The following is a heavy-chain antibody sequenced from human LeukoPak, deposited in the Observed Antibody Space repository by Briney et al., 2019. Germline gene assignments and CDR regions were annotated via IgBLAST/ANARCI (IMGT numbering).Heavy chain of an antibody. CDR1: GFIFSSYS. J-gene: IGHJ4*02. D-gene: IGHD2-2*01. V-gene: IGHV3-30*02. Sequence: GGSLRLSCAASGFIFSSYSMHWVRPAPGKGREWVAFIRYDGSNKYYADSVKGRFTISRDNSKNTLYLQMNSLRAEDTAVYYCARDLKTAMDYFDYWGQGALVTVSS. CDR2: IRYDGSNK. CDR3: ARDLKTAMDYFDY.